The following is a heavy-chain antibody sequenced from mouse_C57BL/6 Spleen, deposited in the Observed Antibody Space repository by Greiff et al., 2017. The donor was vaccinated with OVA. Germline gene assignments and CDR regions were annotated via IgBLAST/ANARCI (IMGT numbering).Heavy chain of an antibody. CDR1: GYTFTSYW. J-gene: IGHJ4*01. Sequence: QVQLQQPGAELVRPGSSVKLSCKASGYTFTSYWMDWVTQRPGQGLEWIGNIYPSDSETHYNQKFKDKATLTVDKSSSTAYMQLSSLTSEDSAVYYCARGDGYPYYAMDYWGQGTSVTVSS. CDR2: IYPSDSET. V-gene: IGHV1-61*01. CDR3: ARGDGYPYYAMDY. D-gene: IGHD2-3*01.